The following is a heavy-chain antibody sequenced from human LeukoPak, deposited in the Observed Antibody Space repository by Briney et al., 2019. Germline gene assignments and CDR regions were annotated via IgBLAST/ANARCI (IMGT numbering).Heavy chain of an antibody. V-gene: IGHV3-73*01. CDR2: IKSKAYTYAT. CDR3: TRLHDSMAD. CDR1: GFTFSDSA. J-gene: IGHJ4*02. Sequence: GGSLKLSCAASGFTFSDSAMHWVRQASGKGLEWVGRIKSKAYTYATAYAASVNGRFTISRDDSKNTAYLQMNSLKTEDTAVYYRTRLHDSMADWGQGTLVTVSS. D-gene: IGHD3-22*01.